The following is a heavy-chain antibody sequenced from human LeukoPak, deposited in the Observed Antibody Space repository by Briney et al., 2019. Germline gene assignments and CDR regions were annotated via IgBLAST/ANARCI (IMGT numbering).Heavy chain of an antibody. CDR1: GGSISSGGYS. J-gene: IGHJ3*02. V-gene: IGHV4-30-2*01. D-gene: IGHD4-17*01. CDR3: ASLRLTYGDFADGFDI. CDR2: IYHSGST. Sequence: SETLSLTCAVSGGSISSGGYSWSWIRQAPGKGLEWIGYIYHSGSTYYNPSLKSRVTISVDRSKNQFSLKLSSVTAADTAVYYCASLRLTYGDFADGFDIWGQGTMVTVSS.